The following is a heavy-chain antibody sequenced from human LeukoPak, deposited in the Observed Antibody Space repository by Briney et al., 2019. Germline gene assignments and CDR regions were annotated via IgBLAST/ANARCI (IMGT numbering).Heavy chain of an antibody. Sequence: SETLSLTCTVSGGSISSYYWSWIRQPPGKGLEWIGNIHYRGSTNYTPSFKSRVTMSVDTSKTQFSLRLTSVTAADTAMYFCARLKLHYHGSGSYAFDVWGQGKMVAVSS. V-gene: IGHV4-59*08. CDR3: ARLKLHYHGSGSYAFDV. J-gene: IGHJ3*01. CDR2: IHYRGST. D-gene: IGHD3-10*01. CDR1: GGSISSYY.